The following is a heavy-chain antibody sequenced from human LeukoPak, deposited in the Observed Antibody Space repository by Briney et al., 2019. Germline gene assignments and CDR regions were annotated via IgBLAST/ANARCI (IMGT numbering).Heavy chain of an antibody. D-gene: IGHD1-26*01. CDR1: GRSITRGGYY. CDR2: IYHSGST. CDR3: ARVPMGASNYYYMDV. V-gene: IGHV4-31*03. J-gene: IGHJ6*03. Sequence: SETLSLTCTLSGRSITRGGYYWSWIRQHPGEGLEWIGHIYHSGSTYYNPSFKSRVTISVDTSKNQFSLNLTSVSAADTAVYYCARVPMGASNYYYMDVWGKGTTGTVSS.